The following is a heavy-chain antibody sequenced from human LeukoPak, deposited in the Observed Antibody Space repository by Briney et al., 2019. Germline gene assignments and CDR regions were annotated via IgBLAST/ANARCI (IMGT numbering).Heavy chain of an antibody. CDR1: GGSFSGYY. J-gene: IGHJ1*01. CDR2: INHSGST. Sequence: PSETLSLTCAVYGGSFSGYYWSWIRQPPGKGLEWTGEINHSGSTNYNPSLKSRVTISVDTSKNQFSLKLSSVTAADTAVYYCARGPSPYYDSSGYEYFQHWGQGTLVTVSS. CDR3: ARGPSPYYDSSGYEYFQH. V-gene: IGHV4-34*01. D-gene: IGHD3-22*01.